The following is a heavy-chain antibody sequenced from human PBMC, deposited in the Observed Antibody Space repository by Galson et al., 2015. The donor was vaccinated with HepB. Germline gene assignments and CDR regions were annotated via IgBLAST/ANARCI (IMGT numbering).Heavy chain of an antibody. CDR3: ARDYDILTGYTQNWFDP. D-gene: IGHD3-9*01. V-gene: IGHV1-18*04. CDR2: ISAYNGNT. Sequence: SVKVSCKASGYTFTSYGISWVRQAPGQGLDWMGWISAYNGNTNYAQKLQGRVTMTTDTSTSTAYMELRSLRSDDTAVYYCARDYDILTGYTQNWFDPWGQGTLVTVSS. J-gene: IGHJ5*02. CDR1: GYTFTSYG.